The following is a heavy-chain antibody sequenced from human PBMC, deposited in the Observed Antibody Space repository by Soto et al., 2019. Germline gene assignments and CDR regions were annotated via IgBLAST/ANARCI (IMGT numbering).Heavy chain of an antibody. CDR2: IYYSGST. Sequence: PSETLSLTCTVSGGSIRSYYWSWIRQPPGKGLEWIGYIYYSGSTNYNPSLKSRVTISVDTSKNQFSLKLSSVTAADTAVYYCARGDGCISTSCYWVNWFDPWGQGTLVTVSS. V-gene: IGHV4-59*01. CDR1: GGSIRSYY. CDR3: ARGDGCISTSCYWVNWFDP. J-gene: IGHJ5*02. D-gene: IGHD2-2*01.